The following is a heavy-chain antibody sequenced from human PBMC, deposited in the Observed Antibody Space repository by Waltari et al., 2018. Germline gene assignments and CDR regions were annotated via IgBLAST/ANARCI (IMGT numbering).Heavy chain of an antibody. J-gene: IGHJ6*02. V-gene: IGHV1-69-2*01. Sequence: EVQLVQSGAEVKKPGATVKISCKVSGYTFTDYYMHWVQQAPGNGLEWMGLVDPEDGETIYAEKFQGRVTITADTSTDTAYMELSSLRSEDTAVYYCATDARTAMVGHPPQGFNTYYYYGMDVWGQGTTVTVSS. CDR3: ATDARTAMVGHPPQGFNTYYYYGMDV. CDR2: VDPEDGET. D-gene: IGHD5-18*01. CDR1: GYTFTDYY.